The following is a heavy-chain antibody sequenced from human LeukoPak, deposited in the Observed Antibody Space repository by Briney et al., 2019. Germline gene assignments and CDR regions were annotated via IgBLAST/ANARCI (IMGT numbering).Heavy chain of an antibody. V-gene: IGHV4-31*03. CDR2: IYYSGST. Sequence: PSETLSLTCTVSGGSISSSSYYWGWIRQPPGKGLGWIGYIYYSGSTYYNPSLKSRVTISVDTSKNQFSLKLSSVTAADTAVYYCARGGSGSDKEFDYWGQGTLVTVSS. D-gene: IGHD3-10*01. CDR3: ARGGSGSDKEFDY. CDR1: GGSISSSSYY. J-gene: IGHJ4*02.